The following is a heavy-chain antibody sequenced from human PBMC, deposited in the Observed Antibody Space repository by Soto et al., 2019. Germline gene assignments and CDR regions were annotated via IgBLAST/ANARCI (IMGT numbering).Heavy chain of an antibody. V-gene: IGHV1-58*01. D-gene: IGHD2-15*01. J-gene: IGHJ6*02. CDR3: ATGAYCSGGSCSDYYYYYYGMDL. CDR2: PVVGTGNT. Sequence: SVKVSCKTSGFTFRSSAVQWVRQARGQRLEWIGWPVVGTGNTNYAQKFQQRVTISSDRSTNTVSMELSSLTSEDTAVYYCATGAYCSGGSCSDYYYYYYGMDLWGQGTTVTVSS. CDR1: GFTFRSSA.